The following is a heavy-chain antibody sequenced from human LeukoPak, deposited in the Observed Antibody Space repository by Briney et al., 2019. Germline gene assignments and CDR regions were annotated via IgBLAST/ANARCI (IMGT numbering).Heavy chain of an antibody. CDR1: GFTFSGYP. D-gene: IGHD4-17*01. V-gene: IGHV3-30-3*02. J-gene: IGHJ4*02. CDR3: AKVLSVTSLFNVDY. CDR2: ISYDGSNK. Sequence: GGSLRLSCAASGFTFSGYPIHWIRQAPGKGLEWVAVISYDGSNKYYADSVKGRFTISRDNSKNTLYLQMNSLRAEDTAIYYCAKVLSVTSLFNVDYWGQGTLVTVSS.